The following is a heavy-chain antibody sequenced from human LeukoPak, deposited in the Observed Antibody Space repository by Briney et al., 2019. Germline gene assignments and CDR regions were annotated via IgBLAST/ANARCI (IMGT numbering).Heavy chain of an antibody. CDR3: ARYGVTMVRGVIITNWFDP. CDR2: INPSGGST. CDR1: GYTFTSYY. D-gene: IGHD3-10*01. Sequence: ASVKVSCKASGYTFTSYYMHWVRQAPGQGLEWMGIINPSGGSTSYAQKFQGRVTMTRNTSISTAYMELSSLRSEDTAVYYCARYGVTMVRGVIITNWFDPWGQGTLVTVSS. V-gene: IGHV1-46*01. J-gene: IGHJ5*02.